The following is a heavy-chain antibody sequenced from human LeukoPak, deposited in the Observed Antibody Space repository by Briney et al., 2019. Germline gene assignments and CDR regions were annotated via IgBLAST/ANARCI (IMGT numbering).Heavy chain of an antibody. D-gene: IGHD3-3*01. CDR1: GGSISSGGYY. V-gene: IGHV4-31*03. Sequence: SQTLSLTCTVSGGSISSGGYYWSWIRQHPGKGLEWIGYIYYSGSTYYNPSLKSRVTISVDTSKNQFSLKLSSVTAADTAVYYCARVPYYDFWSGKGDYFDYWGQGTLVTVSS. CDR3: ARVPYYDFWSGKGDYFDY. CDR2: IYYSGST. J-gene: IGHJ4*02.